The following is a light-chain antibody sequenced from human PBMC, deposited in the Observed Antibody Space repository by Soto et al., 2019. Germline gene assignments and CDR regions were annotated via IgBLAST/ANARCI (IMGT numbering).Light chain of an antibody. CDR3: QQYNTYSVT. V-gene: IGKV1-5*01. CDR2: DAS. CDR1: QRISSW. J-gene: IGKJ1*01. Sequence: DIQMTQSPSTLSASVGDRVTITCRASQRISSWLAWYQQKPGKAPNLLIYDASSLESGVPSRFSGSGSGTEFTLTISSLQPDDFATYYCQQYNTYSVTFGQGTKVDVK.